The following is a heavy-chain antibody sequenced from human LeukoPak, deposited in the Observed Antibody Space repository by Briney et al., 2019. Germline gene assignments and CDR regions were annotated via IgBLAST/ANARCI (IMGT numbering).Heavy chain of an antibody. J-gene: IGHJ5*02. CDR1: GGSISSGSYY. V-gene: IGHV4-61*02. D-gene: IGHD2-8*01. CDR3: ARHRDKMDWFDP. CDR2: IYTSGST. Sequence: PSETLSLTCTVSGGSISSGSYYWSWIRQPAGKGLEWIGRIYTSGSTNYNPSLKSRVTISVDTSKNQFSLKLSSVTAADTTVYYCARHRDKMDWFDPWSLGSLVTVSS.